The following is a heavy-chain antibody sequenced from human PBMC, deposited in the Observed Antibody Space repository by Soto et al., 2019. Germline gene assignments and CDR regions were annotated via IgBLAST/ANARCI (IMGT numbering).Heavy chain of an antibody. J-gene: IGHJ6*02. D-gene: IGHD1-20*01. V-gene: IGHV1-69*06. CDR1: GGTFSSYA. CDR3: GSFSYNWTPLGGGYV. Sequence: SVKVDCKASGGTFSSYAISWVRQAPGQGLEWMGGIIPIFGTANYAQKFQGRVTITADKSTSTAYMELSSLRSEDTAVYYCGSFSYNWTPLGGGYVRGQRTTVTVS. CDR2: IIPIFGTA.